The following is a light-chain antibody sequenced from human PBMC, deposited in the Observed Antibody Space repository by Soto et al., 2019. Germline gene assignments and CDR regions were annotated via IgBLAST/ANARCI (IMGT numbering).Light chain of an antibody. J-gene: IGKJ2*01. V-gene: IGKV1-9*01. CDR3: QQLNSYPRT. CDR1: QGISNY. CDR2: AAS. Sequence: IQLTQSPSSLSASVGDRVTITCRASQGISNYLAWYQQKPGKAPKLLIYAASTLQSGGPSRFSGSGSGTDFPLTISSLQPEDCATYYCQQLNSYPRTFGQGTKLEIK.